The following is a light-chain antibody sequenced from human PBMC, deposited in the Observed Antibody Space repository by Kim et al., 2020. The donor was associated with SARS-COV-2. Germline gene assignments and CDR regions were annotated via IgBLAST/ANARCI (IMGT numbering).Light chain of an antibody. CDR1: QTINNK. V-gene: IGKV3-15*01. CDR2: YAT. CDR3: PLSNDWPPFT. Sequence: SPEANATPACRASQTINNKLVWSQHNPGQAPSLLIYYATPRATDVPARFIVSGSETDFPLTLRSLHSEDFAVYFCPLSNDWPPFTFG. J-gene: IGKJ1*01.